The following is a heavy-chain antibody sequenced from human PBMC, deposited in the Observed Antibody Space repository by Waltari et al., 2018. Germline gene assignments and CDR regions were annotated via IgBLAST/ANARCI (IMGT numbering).Heavy chain of an antibody. CDR1: GGSISSYY. V-gene: IGHV4-4*07. D-gene: IGHD3-3*01. Sequence: QVQLQESGPGLVKPSETLSLTCTVSGGSISSYYWSWIRQPAGVGLEWIGRIYTSGSTNYNPSLKSRVTMSVETSKNQFSLKLSSVTAADTAVYYCARELRITIFGVVHYYYYMDVWGKGTTVTISS. CDR3: ARELRITIFGVVHYYYYMDV. CDR2: IYTSGST. J-gene: IGHJ6*03.